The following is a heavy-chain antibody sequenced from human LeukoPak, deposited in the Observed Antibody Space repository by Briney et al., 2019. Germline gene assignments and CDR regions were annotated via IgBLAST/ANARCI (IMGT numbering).Heavy chain of an antibody. CDR2: IYYSGST. V-gene: IGHV4-59*11. CDR1: GGSISSPF. J-gene: IGHJ4*02. Sequence: KPSETLSLTCTVSGGSISSPFWAWIRRPPGKGLEWVGYIYYSGSTSYSPSLKSRVTISLDTSRKRFSLNLSSLTAADTAVYFCARFSAAPVYYFDSWGQGTLVTVSS. CDR3: ARFSAAPVYYFDS. D-gene: IGHD6-13*01.